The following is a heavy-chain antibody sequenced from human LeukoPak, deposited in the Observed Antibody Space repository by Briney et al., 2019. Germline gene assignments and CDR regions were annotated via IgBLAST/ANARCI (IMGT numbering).Heavy chain of an antibody. CDR3: AKDITPSIMITFGGVIVVPHEVDDAFDI. J-gene: IGHJ3*02. V-gene: IGHV3-30*02. CDR2: IRYDGSNK. CDR1: GFTLSRYD. D-gene: IGHD3-16*02. Sequence: GVSLTLSCTAWGFTLSRYDMLWVPQAPGKGREGVAFIRYDGSNKYYADSVKGRFTISRDNSENTLYLQMNSLRAEDTAVYYCAKDITPSIMITFGGVIVVPHEVDDAFDIWGQGTLVTVSS.